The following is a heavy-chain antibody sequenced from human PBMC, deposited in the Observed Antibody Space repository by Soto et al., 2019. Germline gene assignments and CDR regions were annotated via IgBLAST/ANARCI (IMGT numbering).Heavy chain of an antibody. V-gene: IGHV6-1*01. CDR3: VRECSGSGGFVAAFDI. Sequence: THSLSYDLSVGNVSRSRGAPNWERKSPSRGLEWLGRTYYRSKWYNDYGVPVKSRITINPDTSQNQFSLQVKSVTFEDTALYYXVRECSGSGGFVAAFDIWGQGIMVTVSS. CDR1: VGNVSRSRGA. J-gene: IGHJ3*02. CDR2: TYYRSKWYN. D-gene: IGHD2-15*01.